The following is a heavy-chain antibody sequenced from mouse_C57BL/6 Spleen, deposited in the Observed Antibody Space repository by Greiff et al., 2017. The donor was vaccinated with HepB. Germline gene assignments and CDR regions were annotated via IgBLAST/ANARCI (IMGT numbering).Heavy chain of an antibody. Sequence: VQLQQSGAELARPGASVKLSCKASGYTFTSYGISWVKQRTGQGLEWIGEIYPRSGNTYYNEKFKGKATLTADKSSSTAYMELRSLTSEDSAVYFCAKFITTLVAPFDYWGQGTTLTVSS. V-gene: IGHV1-81*01. J-gene: IGHJ2*01. CDR2: IYPRSGNT. D-gene: IGHD1-1*01. CDR3: AKFITTLVAPFDY. CDR1: GYTFTSYG.